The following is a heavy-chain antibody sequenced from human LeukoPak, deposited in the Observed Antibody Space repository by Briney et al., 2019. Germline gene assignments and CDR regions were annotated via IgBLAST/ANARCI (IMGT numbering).Heavy chain of an antibody. D-gene: IGHD6-13*01. CDR1: GFTFSSYA. CDR2: ISGSDGDT. J-gene: IGHJ5*02. Sequence: GGSLRLSCAASGFTFSSYAMSWVRQAPGKGLEWVSAISGSDGDTYYADSVKGRFAISRDNSKNTLFLQMNSLRVEDTAVYYCAKVDSTGGSTWYDRWFDPWGQGTLVTVSS. V-gene: IGHV3-23*01. CDR3: AKVDSTGGSTWYDRWFDP.